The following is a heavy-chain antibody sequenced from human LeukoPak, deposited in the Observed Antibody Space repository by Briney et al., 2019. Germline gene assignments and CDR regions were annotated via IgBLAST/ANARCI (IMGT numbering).Heavy chain of an antibody. V-gene: IGHV3-30*03. CDR2: ISYDGSNK. CDR1: GFTFSSYG. J-gene: IGHJ6*02. CDR3: ARDYYYDSSGYFDGMDV. Sequence: GGSLRLSCATSGFTFSSYGMHWVRQAPGKGLEWVAVISYDGSNKYYADSVKGRFTISRDNSKNTLYLQMNSLRAEDTALYYCARDYYYDSSGYFDGMDVWGQGTTVTVSS. D-gene: IGHD3-22*01.